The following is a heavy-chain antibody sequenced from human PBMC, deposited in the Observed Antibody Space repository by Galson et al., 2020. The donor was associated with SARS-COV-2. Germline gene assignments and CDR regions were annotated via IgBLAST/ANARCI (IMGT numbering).Heavy chain of an antibody. J-gene: IGHJ4*02. D-gene: IGHD2-21*02. CDR1: GFTFSSYA. CDR3: ARSRGGGYYSPFNY. CDR2: ISYDGSNK. Sequence: GGSLRLSCAASGFTFSSYAMHWVRQAPGKGLEWVAVISYDGSNKYYADSVKGRFTITRDNSKNTLYLQMNSLRAEDTAVYYCARSRGGGYYSPFNYGGQGTLVTVSS. V-gene: IGHV3-30-3*01.